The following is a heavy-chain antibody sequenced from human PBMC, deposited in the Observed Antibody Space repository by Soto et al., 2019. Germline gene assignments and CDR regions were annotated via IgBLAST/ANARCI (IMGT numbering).Heavy chain of an antibody. J-gene: IGHJ4*02. CDR3: ARARLVRYLAWLSRYYFDY. Sequence: QVQLQQWGAGLLKPSETLSLTCAVYGGSFSGYYWSWIRQPPGKGLEWIGEITHSGSTNYNPSLKRRVSLSVDTSKNQFSRRLSAVPAADTAVYYCARARLVRYLAWLSRYYFDYWGQGTLVTVSS. V-gene: IGHV4-34*01. CDR1: GGSFSGYY. CDR2: ITHSGST. D-gene: IGHD3-9*01.